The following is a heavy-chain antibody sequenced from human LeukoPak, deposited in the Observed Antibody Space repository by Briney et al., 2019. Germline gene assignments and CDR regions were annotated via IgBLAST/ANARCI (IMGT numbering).Heavy chain of an antibody. J-gene: IGHJ4*02. Sequence: GGSLRLSCAASGFTFSSYAMSWVRQAPGKGLEWVSAISGSGGSTYYADSVKGRFTISRDNSKNTLYLQMNSLRAEDTAVYYCAKGGCSSTSCTLYYFDYWSQGTLVTVSS. CDR3: AKGGCSSTSCTLYYFDY. CDR1: GFTFSSYA. V-gene: IGHV3-23*01. CDR2: ISGSGGST. D-gene: IGHD2-2*01.